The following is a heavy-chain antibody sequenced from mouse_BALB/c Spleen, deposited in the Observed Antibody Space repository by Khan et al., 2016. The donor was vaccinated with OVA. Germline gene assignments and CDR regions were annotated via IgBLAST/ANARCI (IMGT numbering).Heavy chain of an antibody. CDR3: ARSGGNFHWYFDV. J-gene: IGHJ1*01. D-gene: IGHD3-1*01. V-gene: IGHV5-17*02. Sequence: EVNLVESGGGLVQPGGSRKLSCAASGFTFSNFGMHWVRQAPKKGLEWVAYMSSGSSTIYYVDTVKGRFTISRDNIKNILFLQMTSLRSEDTAMYYCARSGGNFHWYFDVWGAGTSVTVSS. CDR2: MSSGSSTI. CDR1: GFTFSNFG.